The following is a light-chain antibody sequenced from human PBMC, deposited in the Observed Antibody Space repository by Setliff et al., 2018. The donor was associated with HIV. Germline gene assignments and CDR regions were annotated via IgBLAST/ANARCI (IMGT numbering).Light chain of an antibody. J-gene: IGLJ1*01. CDR2: DVK. Sequence: QSALTQPPSASGSPGQSVTLSCTGTSSDVGGYNYVSWYQQHPDKAPKLMIYDVKNRPSGVSDRFSGSKSGNTASLTISGLQAEDEADYYCCSYAGSGPVFGAGTKVTVL. CDR3: CSYAGSGPV. CDR1: SSDVGGYNY. V-gene: IGLV2-11*01.